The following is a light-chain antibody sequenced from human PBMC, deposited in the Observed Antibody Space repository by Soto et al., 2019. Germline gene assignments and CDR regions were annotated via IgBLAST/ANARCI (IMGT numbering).Light chain of an antibody. CDR3: QQRSSWPPVS. Sequence: EIVLTQSPATLSLSPGERATLSCRASQSVDRYLAWYQQKPGQAPKVLIYDAASRATAIPARFSGSGSGTDFSLTISSLGPEDFAVYYCQQRSSWPPVSFGQGTRLEIK. CDR2: DAA. J-gene: IGKJ5*01. CDR1: QSVDRY. V-gene: IGKV3-11*01.